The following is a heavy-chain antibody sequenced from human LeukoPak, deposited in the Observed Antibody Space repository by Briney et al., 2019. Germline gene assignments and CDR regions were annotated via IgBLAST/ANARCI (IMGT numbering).Heavy chain of an antibody. J-gene: IGHJ4*02. CDR1: GFTFSSSS. D-gene: IGHD6-19*01. V-gene: IGHV3-21*01. Sequence: GGSLRLSCAASGFTFSSSSMNWARQAPGKGLEWVSSISSRSSYIDYADSLKGRFTISRDNAKNSLYLQMNSLRAEDTAVYYCARGKEPVAGSLSHFDYWGQGTLVTVSS. CDR2: ISSRSSYI. CDR3: ARGKEPVAGSLSHFDY.